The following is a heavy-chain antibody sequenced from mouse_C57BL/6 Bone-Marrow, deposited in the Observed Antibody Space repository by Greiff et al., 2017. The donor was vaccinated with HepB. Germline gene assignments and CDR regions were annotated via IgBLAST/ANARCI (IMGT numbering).Heavy chain of an antibody. CDR2: IYPGDGDT. CDR1: GYAFSSYW. V-gene: IGHV1-80*01. Sequence: VQLQQSGAELVKPGASVKISCKASGYAFSSYWMNWVKQRPGKGLEWIGQIYPGDGDTNYNGKFKGKATLTADKSSSTAYMQLSSLTSEDSAVYFCARRGVNYYGSSYVGYWGQGTTLTVSS. J-gene: IGHJ2*01. CDR3: ARRGVNYYGSSYVGY. D-gene: IGHD1-1*01.